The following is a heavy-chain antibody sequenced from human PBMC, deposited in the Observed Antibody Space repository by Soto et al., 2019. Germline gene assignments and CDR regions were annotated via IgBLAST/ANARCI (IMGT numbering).Heavy chain of an antibody. CDR1: GFTVSSNY. J-gene: IGHJ4*02. V-gene: IGHV3-66*01. CDR3: AREAPLGAYFDY. CDR2: IYSGGST. D-gene: IGHD3-16*01. Sequence: GGSLRLSCAASGFTVSSNYMSWVRQAPEKGLEWISVIYSGGSTYYADSVKRRVTISRDNSKNTLYLQMNSLRAEDTAVYYCAREAPLGAYFDYWGQGTLVTVSS.